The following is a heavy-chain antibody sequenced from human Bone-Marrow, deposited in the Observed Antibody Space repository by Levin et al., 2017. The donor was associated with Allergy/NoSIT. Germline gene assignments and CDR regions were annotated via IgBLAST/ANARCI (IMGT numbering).Heavy chain of an antibody. CDR3: AKDRPMDYGGNLYFDY. V-gene: IGHV3-23*01. CDR2: ISGSGGST. CDR1: GFTFSSYA. D-gene: IGHD4-23*01. J-gene: IGHJ4*02. Sequence: GESLKISCAASGFTFSSYAMSWVRQAPGKGLEWVSAISGSGGSTYYADSVKGRFTISRDNSKNTLYLQMNSLRAEDTAVYYCAKDRPMDYGGNLYFDYWGQGTLVTVSS.